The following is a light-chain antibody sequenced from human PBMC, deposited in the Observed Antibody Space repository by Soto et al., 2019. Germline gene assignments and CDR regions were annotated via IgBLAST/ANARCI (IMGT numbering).Light chain of an antibody. CDR2: GAF. CDR3: QQRNIWPPVT. V-gene: IGKV3-11*01. Sequence: EIVLTQSPATLSLSPGERATLSCRASPSVTNYLAWYQQKPGQPPRLLIYGAFNRAAGIPARFSGSGSGTVFTLTISSLGPQDSAVYYCQQRNIWPPVTFGQGTRLEIK. CDR1: PSVTNY. J-gene: IGKJ5*01.